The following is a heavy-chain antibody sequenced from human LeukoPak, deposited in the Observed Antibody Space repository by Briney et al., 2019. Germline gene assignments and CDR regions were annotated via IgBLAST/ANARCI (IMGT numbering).Heavy chain of an antibody. J-gene: IGHJ4*02. CDR2: IYYSGST. V-gene: IGHV4-59*12. CDR1: GGSISSYY. Sequence: SETLSLTCTVSGGSISSYYWSWIRQPSGKGLEWIGYIYYSGSTNYNPSLKSRVTISVDTSKNQFSLKLSSVTAADPAVYYCARDGGAIVVVTAISYFDYWGQGTLVTVSS. D-gene: IGHD2-21*02. CDR3: ARDGGAIVVVTAISYFDY.